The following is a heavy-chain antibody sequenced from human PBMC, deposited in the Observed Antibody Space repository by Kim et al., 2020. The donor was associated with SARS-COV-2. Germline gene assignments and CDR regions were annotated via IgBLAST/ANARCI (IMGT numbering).Heavy chain of an antibody. V-gene: IGHV4-30-2*05. CDR2: GST. J-gene: IGHJ4*02. Sequence: GSTYHNPSLKSRVTISVDTSKNQFSLKLSSVTAADTAVYYCARETDQINYWGQGTLVTVSS. CDR3: ARETDQINY.